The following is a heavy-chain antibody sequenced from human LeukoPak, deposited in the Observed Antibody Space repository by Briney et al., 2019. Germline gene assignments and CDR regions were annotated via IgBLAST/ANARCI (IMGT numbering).Heavy chain of an antibody. CDR1: GGPLTSYY. CDR2: IYYRGST. Sequence: SETLSLTCAVSGGPLTSYYWSWIRQPPGKGLEWIGFIYYRGSTNYNPSLESRVTISVDTSKNQFSLKLSSVTAADTAVYYCARHISGNYGGYFDYWGQGTLVAVSS. CDR3: ARHISGNYGGYFDY. D-gene: IGHD1-26*01. J-gene: IGHJ4*02. V-gene: IGHV4-59*08.